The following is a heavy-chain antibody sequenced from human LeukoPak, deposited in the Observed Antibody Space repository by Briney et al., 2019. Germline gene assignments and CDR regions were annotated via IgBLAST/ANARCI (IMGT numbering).Heavy chain of an antibody. J-gene: IGHJ5*02. D-gene: IGHD6-13*01. CDR3: ARGIADSNWFDP. CDR1: GGSFSGCY. CDR2: INHSGST. Sequence: SETLSLTCAVYGGSFSGCYWSWIRQPPGKGLEWIGEINHSGSTNYNPSLKSRVTISVDTSKNQFSLKLSSVTAEDTAVYYCARGIADSNWFDPWGQGTLVTVSS. V-gene: IGHV4-34*01.